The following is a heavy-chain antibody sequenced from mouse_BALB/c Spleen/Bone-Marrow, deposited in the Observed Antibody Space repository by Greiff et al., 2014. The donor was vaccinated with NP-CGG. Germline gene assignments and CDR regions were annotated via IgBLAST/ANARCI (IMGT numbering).Heavy chain of an antibody. D-gene: IGHD2-2*01. J-gene: IGHJ3*01. CDR1: GFNIKDTY. Sequence: EVQRVESGAELVKPGASVKLSCTASGFNIKDTYMHWVKQRPEQGLEWIGRIDPANGNTKYDPKFQGKATITAGTSSNTAYLQLSSLTSEDTAVYYCARGYDGFAYWGQGTLVTVSA. CDR3: ARGYDGFAY. CDR2: IDPANGNT. V-gene: IGHV14-3*02.